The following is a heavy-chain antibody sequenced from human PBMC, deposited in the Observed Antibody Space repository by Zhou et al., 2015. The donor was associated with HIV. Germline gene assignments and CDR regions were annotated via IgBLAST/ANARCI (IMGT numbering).Heavy chain of an antibody. J-gene: IGHJ3*01. CDR1: GDTTKTYG. Sequence: LVQSGTEVRKPGSSVKVSCKTSGDTTKTYGISWVRQAPGQRPEWMGRITPMFDIHTYAEKFRARLNITVDRHTSAAYMELSSLTSEDTAVYFCARGNMNHDYGLDLWGQGTKVIVS. CDR2: ITPMFDIH. V-gene: IGHV1-69*17. CDR3: ARGNMNHDYGLDL. D-gene: IGHD4/OR15-4a*01.